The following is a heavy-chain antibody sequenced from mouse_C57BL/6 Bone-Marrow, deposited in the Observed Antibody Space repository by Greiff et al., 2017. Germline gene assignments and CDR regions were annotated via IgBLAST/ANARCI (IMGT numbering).Heavy chain of an antibody. J-gene: IGHJ3*01. CDR2: IDPETGGT. Sequence: VQLQQSGAELVRPGASVTLSCKASGYTFTDYEMHWVKQTPVHGLEWIGAIDPETGGTAYNQKFKGKAILTADKSSSTDYMELRSLTSEDSAVCYCTRWLLLRWVFAYWGQGTLVTVSA. CDR1: GYTFTDYE. D-gene: IGHD1-1*01. CDR3: TRWLLLRWVFAY. V-gene: IGHV1-15*01.